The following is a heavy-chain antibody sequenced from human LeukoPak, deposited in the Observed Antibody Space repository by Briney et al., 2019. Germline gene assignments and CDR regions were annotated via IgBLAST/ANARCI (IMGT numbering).Heavy chain of an antibody. CDR2: IYYSGST. J-gene: IGHJ4*02. V-gene: IGHV4-39*01. CDR1: GGSISSSSYY. CDR3: ARSTSMSSRVDY. Sequence: SETLSLTCTVSGGSISSSSYYWGWIRQPPGKGLEWIGSIYYSGSTYYNPSLKSRVTISVDTSKNQFSLKLSSVTAADTAVYYCARSTSMSSRVDYWGQGTLVTVSS. D-gene: IGHD6-19*01.